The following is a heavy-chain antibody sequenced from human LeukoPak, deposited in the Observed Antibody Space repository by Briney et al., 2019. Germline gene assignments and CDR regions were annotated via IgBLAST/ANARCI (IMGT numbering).Heavy chain of an antibody. CDR1: GCSFSGFY. D-gene: IGHD6-19*01. CDR3: AREWLIVVTGTGHLDY. J-gene: IGHJ4*02. V-gene: IGHV1-2*02. CDR2: IIPNTGGT. Sequence: ASVTVSCKASGCSFSGFYMHWVRQAPGQGLEWMGWIIPNTGGTNYAQKFQGRVTMTRDTTISTAYMELSSLRSDDTAVYYCAREWLIVVTGTGHLDYWGQGTLVTVSS.